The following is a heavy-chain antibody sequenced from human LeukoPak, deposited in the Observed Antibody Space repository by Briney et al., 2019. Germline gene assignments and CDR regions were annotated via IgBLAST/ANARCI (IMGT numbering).Heavy chain of an antibody. CDR1: GGSISSYY. J-gene: IGHJ4*02. CDR2: IYYSGST. Sequence: SETLSLTCTVSGGSISSYYWSWNRQPPGKGLEWIGYIYYSGSTNYNPSLKSRVTISVDTSKNQFSLKLSSVTAADTAVYYCARVVAAAGTTLDYWGQGTLVTVSS. V-gene: IGHV4-59*08. CDR3: ARVVAAAGTTLDY. D-gene: IGHD6-13*01.